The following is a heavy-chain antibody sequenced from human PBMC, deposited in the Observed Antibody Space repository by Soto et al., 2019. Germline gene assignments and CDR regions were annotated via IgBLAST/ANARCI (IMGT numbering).Heavy chain of an antibody. CDR1: GGSISSSNW. V-gene: IGHV4-4*02. D-gene: IGHD6-19*01. Sequence: SETLSLTCAVSGGSISSSNWWSWVRPPPGKGLEWIGEIYHSGSTNYNPSLKSRVTISVDKSKNQFSLKLSSVTAADTAVYYCARDIAVAGGYFDYWGQGTLVTVSS. CDR2: IYHSGST. CDR3: ARDIAVAGGYFDY. J-gene: IGHJ4*02.